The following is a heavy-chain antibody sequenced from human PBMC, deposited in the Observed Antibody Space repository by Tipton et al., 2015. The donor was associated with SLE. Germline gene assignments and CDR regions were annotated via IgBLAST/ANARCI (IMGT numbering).Heavy chain of an antibody. CDR2: IYYSGST. CDR3: ARLYYGDHFDY. J-gene: IGHJ4*02. D-gene: IGHD4-17*01. CDR1: GGSISSSSYY. Sequence: LRLSCTVSGGSISSSSYYWGWIRQPPGKGLEWIGSIYYSGSTYYNPSLKSRVTISVDTSKNQFSLKLSPVTAADTAVYYCARLYYGDHFDYWGQGTLVTVSS. V-gene: IGHV4-39*07.